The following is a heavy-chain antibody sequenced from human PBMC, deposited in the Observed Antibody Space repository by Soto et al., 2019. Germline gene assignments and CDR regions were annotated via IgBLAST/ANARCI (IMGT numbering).Heavy chain of an antibody. CDR2: INPTDSDT. Sequence: PGESLKISCKGSGYSFTSYWIGWVRQMPGKGLEWMGIINPTDSDTRYRPSFQGQVTISADKSTSTAYLQWSSLKASDTARYYCARRRACNDAFGFWGQGVLVTVSS. J-gene: IGHJ4*02. D-gene: IGHD1-1*01. CDR3: ARRRACNDAFGF. V-gene: IGHV5-51*01. CDR1: GYSFTSYW.